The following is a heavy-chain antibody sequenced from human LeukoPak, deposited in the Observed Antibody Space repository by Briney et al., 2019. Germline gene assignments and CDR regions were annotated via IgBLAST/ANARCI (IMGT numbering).Heavy chain of an antibody. Sequence: PGGSLRLSCAASRFSFGDSTVHWVRQASGKGLEWVARIRSKVDSYMTAYAESVEGGFTISRDDSDSRAYLQMNSLKTEDTAVYYCVGGPNGRTEYFEHWGQGALVTVSS. CDR2: IRSKVDSYMT. J-gene: IGHJ1*01. CDR1: RFSFGDST. D-gene: IGHD1-14*01. V-gene: IGHV3-73*01. CDR3: VGGPNGRTEYFEH.